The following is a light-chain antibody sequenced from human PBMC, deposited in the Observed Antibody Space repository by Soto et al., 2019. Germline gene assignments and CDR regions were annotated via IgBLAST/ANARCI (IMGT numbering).Light chain of an antibody. Sequence: DIQMTQSPSTLSASVGDRVTVTCRASQDISRSLAWYQQKPGQAPKLLIFQASTLERDGPSRFSGSGSGTDFTLTISSLQPDDFETYYWQQYKRYSTYTFGQGTKLEI. CDR3: QQYKRYSTYT. J-gene: IGKJ2*01. CDR2: QAS. V-gene: IGKV1-5*03. CDR1: QDISRS.